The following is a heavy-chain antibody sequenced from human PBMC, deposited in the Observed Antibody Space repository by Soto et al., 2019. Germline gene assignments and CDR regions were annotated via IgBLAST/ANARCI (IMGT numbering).Heavy chain of an antibody. J-gene: IGHJ5*01. CDR3: ARDLGGWPDS. CDR1: GYTFTSYA. CDR2: INAGNGNT. V-gene: IGHV1-3*01. D-gene: IGHD1-26*01. Sequence: QVQLVQSGAEVKKPGASVKVSCKASGYTFTSYAMHWVRQAAGQRLEGMGWINAGNGNTKYSQTLQGRATITRDTSASTAYMELSSLITEDTAVYYCARDLGGWPDSWGQGTLVTVSS.